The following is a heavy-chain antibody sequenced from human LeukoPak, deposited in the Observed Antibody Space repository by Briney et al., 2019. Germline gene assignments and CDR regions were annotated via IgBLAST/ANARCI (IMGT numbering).Heavy chain of an antibody. CDR3: ARGHNYDFWSGSDNWFDP. Sequence: SETLSLTCTVSGGSISSYYWSWIRQPPGKGLEGIGYIYYSGSTNYNPSLKSRVTISVDTSKNQFSLKLSSVTAADTAVYYCARGHNYDFWSGSDNWFDPWGQGTLVTVSS. CDR2: IYYSGST. J-gene: IGHJ5*02. CDR1: GGSISSYY. V-gene: IGHV4-59*01. D-gene: IGHD3-3*01.